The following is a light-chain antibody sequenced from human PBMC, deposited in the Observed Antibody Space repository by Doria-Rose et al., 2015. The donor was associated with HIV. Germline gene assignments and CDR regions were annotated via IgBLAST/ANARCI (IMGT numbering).Light chain of an antibody. CDR3: MQALQTPPT. V-gene: IGKV2-28*01. J-gene: IGKJ1*01. CDR1: QSLLHSNGYNY. CDR2: LGS. Sequence: ASISCRSSQSLLHSNGYNYLDWYLQKPGQSPQLLIYLGSNQASGVPDRFSGSGSGTDFTLKISRVEAEDVGVYYCMQALQTPPTFGQGTKVDIK.